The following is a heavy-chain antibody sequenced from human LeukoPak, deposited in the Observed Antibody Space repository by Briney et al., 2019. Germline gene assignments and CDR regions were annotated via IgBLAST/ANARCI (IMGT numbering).Heavy chain of an antibody. V-gene: IGHV5-51*01. Sequence: KGLEWMGVIYPVDSETSDSPSFQGQVTISADKAISTAYLQWSSLKAADTAMYYCARSGLGPGQYYLDYWGQGTLVTVSS. CDR3: ARSGLGPGQYYLDY. D-gene: IGHD1-1*01. J-gene: IGHJ4*02. CDR2: IYPVDSET.